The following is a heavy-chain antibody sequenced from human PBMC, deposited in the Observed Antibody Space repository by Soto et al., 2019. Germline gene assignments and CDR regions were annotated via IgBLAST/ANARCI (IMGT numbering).Heavy chain of an antibody. CDR3: ARDPPEILGYSYPMDV. V-gene: IGHV3-48*01. CDR1: GFTFSSYS. CDR2: ISSSSSTI. Sequence: PGGSPILSCAASGFTFSSYSMNWVRQAPGKGLEWVSYISSSSSTIYYADSVKGRFTISRDNAKNSLYLQMNSLRAEDTAVYYCARDPPEILGYSYPMDVWGKGTTVTVSS. D-gene: IGHD5-18*01. J-gene: IGHJ6*04.